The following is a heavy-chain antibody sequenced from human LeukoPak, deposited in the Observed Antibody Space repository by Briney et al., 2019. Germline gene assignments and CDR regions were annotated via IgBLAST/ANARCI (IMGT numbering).Heavy chain of an antibody. Sequence: PSETLSLTCTVSGGSISSYYWSWIRQPPGKGLEWIGYIYYSGSTNYNPSLKSRVTISVDTSKNQFSLKLSSVTAADTAVYYCAREASYSGYDPYYYMDVWGKGTTVTISS. CDR1: GGSISSYY. D-gene: IGHD5-12*01. V-gene: IGHV4-59*01. J-gene: IGHJ6*03. CDR3: AREASYSGYDPYYYMDV. CDR2: IYYSGST.